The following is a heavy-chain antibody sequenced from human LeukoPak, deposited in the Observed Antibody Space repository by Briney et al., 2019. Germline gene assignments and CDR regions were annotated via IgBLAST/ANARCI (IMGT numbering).Heavy chain of an antibody. V-gene: IGHV4-39*01. CDR3: ARSAYDDFWSGPTPAYSFDY. D-gene: IGHD3-3*01. CDR1: GGSIISSSYY. J-gene: IGHJ4*02. CDR2: IHYRGST. Sequence: SQTLSLTYTVSGGSIISSSYYWGWIRQPPGKGLEWIGSIHYRGSTYYNPSLKSRVTKSLDTSHNQFCLKQSSVTPADPTLMYCARSAYDDFWSGPTPAYSFDYWGQGTLVTVSS.